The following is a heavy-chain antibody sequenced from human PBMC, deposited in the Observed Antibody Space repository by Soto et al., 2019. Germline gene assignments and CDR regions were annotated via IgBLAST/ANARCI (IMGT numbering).Heavy chain of an antibody. CDR2: ISGSGGST. D-gene: IGHD3-22*01. V-gene: IGHV3-23*01. CDR1: GFTFSSYA. CDR3: ATAYSPAHLQIYDSSGYHDY. J-gene: IGHJ4*02. Sequence: EVQLLESGGGLVQPGGSLRLSCAASGFTFSSYAMSWVRQAPGTGLQWVSAISGSGGSTYYADSVKGRFTISRDNSKHTLYMQLNNLRAEDTAVYYCATAYSPAHLQIYDSSGYHDYWGQGTLVTVSS.